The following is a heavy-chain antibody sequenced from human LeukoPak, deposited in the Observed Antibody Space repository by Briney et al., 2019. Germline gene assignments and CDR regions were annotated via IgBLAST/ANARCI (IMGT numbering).Heavy chain of an antibody. Sequence: ASVKVSCTASGYTFTGYYMHWVRQAPGQGLEWMGWINPNSGGTNYAQKFQGRVTMTRDTSISTAYMELSRLRSDDTAVYYCARDHIPGGRYSYGLWGQGTLVTVSS. D-gene: IGHD5-18*01. CDR2: INPNSGGT. CDR3: ARDHIPGGRYSYGL. J-gene: IGHJ4*02. V-gene: IGHV1-2*02. CDR1: GYTFTGYY.